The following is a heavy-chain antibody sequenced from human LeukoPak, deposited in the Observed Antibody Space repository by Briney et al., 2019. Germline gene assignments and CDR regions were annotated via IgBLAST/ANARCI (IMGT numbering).Heavy chain of an antibody. V-gene: IGHV4-59*08. CDR1: GGSISNYY. Sequence: SETLSLTCTVSGGSISNYYWTWIRQPPGKGLEWIGCIYYSGSTKYNPSLRSRVTISVDTSKNQFSLKLSSLTAADTAVYYCARRRAVPGFYYFDYWGQGALVTVSS. D-gene: IGHD2/OR15-2a*01. CDR2: IYYSGST. CDR3: ARRRAVPGFYYFDY. J-gene: IGHJ4*02.